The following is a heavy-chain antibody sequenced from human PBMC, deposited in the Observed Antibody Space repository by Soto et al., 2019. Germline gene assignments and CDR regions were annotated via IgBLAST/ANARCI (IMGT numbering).Heavy chain of an antibody. D-gene: IGHD3-22*01. CDR3: ATDLYYYETTGFYFFLPLDY. V-gene: IGHV1-8*01. J-gene: IGHJ4*02. CDR1: GYTFTSYD. Sequence: VKVSCKASGYTFTSYDINWVRQATGQGLEWMGWMNPNSGNTGYAQKFQGRVTMTRNTSISTAYMELSSLRSEDTAVYYCATDLYYYETTGFYFFLPLDYWGQGALVTVSS. CDR2: MNPNSGNT.